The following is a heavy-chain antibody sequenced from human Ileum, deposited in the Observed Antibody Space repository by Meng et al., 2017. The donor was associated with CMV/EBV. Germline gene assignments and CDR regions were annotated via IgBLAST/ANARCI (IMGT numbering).Heavy chain of an antibody. V-gene: IGHV3-15*01. CDR2: IKNRYDGGTT. CDR3: VTDGRSQEADGSDH. J-gene: IGHJ4*02. CDR1: GFSFNNAW. D-gene: IGHD6-6*01. Sequence: GGSLRLSCVASGFSFNNAWMSWVRQAPGKGLEWVGRIKNRYDGGTTEYAAPVKGRFTISRDDSDSTLYLQRISLKAEDTDFYYCVTDGRSQEADGSDHWGQGTLVTVSS.